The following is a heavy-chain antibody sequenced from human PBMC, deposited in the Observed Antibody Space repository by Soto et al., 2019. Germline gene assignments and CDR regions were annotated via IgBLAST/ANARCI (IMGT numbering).Heavy chain of an antibody. J-gene: IGHJ4*02. Sequence: QPGGSLRLSCAASGFTFNTYRMTWVRQAPGKGLEWVANIKEDGSERFYEDSVKGRFTISRDNAKNSLFLQINSLRVEDTAVYYCAREEPALYCHGASCSIPHFDYWGQGTLVTVSS. CDR1: GFTFNTYR. CDR2: IKEDGSER. D-gene: IGHD2-15*01. CDR3: AREEPALYCHGASCSIPHFDY. V-gene: IGHV3-7*01.